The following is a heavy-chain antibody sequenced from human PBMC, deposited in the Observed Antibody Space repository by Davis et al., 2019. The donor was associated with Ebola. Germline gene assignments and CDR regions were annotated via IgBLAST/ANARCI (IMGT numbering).Heavy chain of an antibody. Sequence: GESLKISCVASGFTFSAYAMSWVRQAPGKGLEWVSAISGSGGSTYYADSVKGRFTISRDNSKNTLYLQMNSLRAEDTAVYYCAKERWLQSYYFDYWGQGTLVTVSS. CDR2: ISGSGGST. D-gene: IGHD5-24*01. CDR1: GFTFSAYA. CDR3: AKERWLQSYYFDY. J-gene: IGHJ4*02. V-gene: IGHV3-23*01.